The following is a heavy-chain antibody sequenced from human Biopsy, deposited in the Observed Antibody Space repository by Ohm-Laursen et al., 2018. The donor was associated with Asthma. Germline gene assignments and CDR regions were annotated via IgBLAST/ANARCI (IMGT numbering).Heavy chain of an antibody. V-gene: IGHV3-30-3*01. J-gene: IGHJ4*02. CDR1: GRHFGSYN. D-gene: IGHD6-13*01. CDR3: LRDTLGYYFDI. CDR2: ITFDGSTQ. Sequence: SLRLSCAASGRHFGSYNMHWARQAPGKGLEWVAVITFDGSTQHYGDSVKGRFTISRDNSKNMLFLQMNSLRAEDTAVDYCLRDTLGYYFDIWGQGTQVTVSS.